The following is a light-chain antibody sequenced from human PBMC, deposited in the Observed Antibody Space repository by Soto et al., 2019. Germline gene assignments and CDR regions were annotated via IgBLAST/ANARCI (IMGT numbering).Light chain of an antibody. CDR3: QQYNVWPLT. J-gene: IGKJ4*01. V-gene: IGKV3-15*01. CDR2: VAS. Sequence: IVMTQSPATLSVSPGERATLSCRASHSVSSNLAWYQQKPGQTPKLLIYVASTRATGIPARFSGSGSGTEFTLTISSLQSEDVAVYYCQQYNVWPLTFGGGTKVEFK. CDR1: HSVSSN.